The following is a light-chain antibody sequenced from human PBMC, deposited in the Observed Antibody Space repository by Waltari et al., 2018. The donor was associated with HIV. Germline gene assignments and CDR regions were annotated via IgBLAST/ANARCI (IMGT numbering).Light chain of an antibody. CDR2: WAS. CDR1: QSVLYSSNNKNY. Sequence: DIVMTQSPDSLAVSLGERATVNYKSSQSVLYSSNNKNYLAWYQQKPGQPPKLLIYWASTREAGVPDRFSGSGSGTDFTLTISSLQAEDVAVYYCQQYYTTPFTFGPGTKVDIK. V-gene: IGKV4-1*01. J-gene: IGKJ3*01. CDR3: QQYYTTPFT.